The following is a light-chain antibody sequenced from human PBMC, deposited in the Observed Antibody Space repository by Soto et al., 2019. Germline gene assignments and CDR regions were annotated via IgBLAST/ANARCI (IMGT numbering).Light chain of an antibody. CDR1: SSNFGSNY. Sequence: QSVLTQPPSASGTPGQRVTISCSGSSSNFGSNYVYWYQQLPGMAPKLLIYRNNHRPSGVPDRFSGSKSGTSASLAISGLRSEDEADYYCAAWDDSLRVFGGGTKLTVL. CDR2: RNN. V-gene: IGLV1-47*01. J-gene: IGLJ3*02. CDR3: AAWDDSLRV.